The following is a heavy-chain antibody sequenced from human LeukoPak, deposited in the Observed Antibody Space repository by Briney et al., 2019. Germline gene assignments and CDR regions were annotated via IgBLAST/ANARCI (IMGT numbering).Heavy chain of an antibody. CDR3: ARDRELGY. J-gene: IGHJ4*02. Sequence: SETLSLTCNVSGDSVSIYYWSWIRQHPGKGLEWIGYIYNSGSTNYNPSLKSRVTISVDTSKNQFSLKLTSVAAADTAVYYCARDRELGYWGQGTLFTVSS. V-gene: IGHV4-59*02. CDR1: GDSVSIYY. D-gene: IGHD3-10*01. CDR2: IYNSGST.